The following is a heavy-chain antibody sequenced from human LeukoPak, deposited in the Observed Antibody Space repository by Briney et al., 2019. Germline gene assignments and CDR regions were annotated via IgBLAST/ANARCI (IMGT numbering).Heavy chain of an antibody. CDR3: ARLLRVGYCSTTTCNWFDP. J-gene: IGHJ5*02. CDR2: IYYSGST. D-gene: IGHD2-2*03. Sequence: SETLSLTCTVSGGSISSSSYYWGWIRQPPGKGLEWIGSIYYSGSTYYNPSLKSRVTISVDTSKNQFSLKLSSVTAADTAVYYCARLLRVGYCSTTTCNWFDPRGQGTLVTVSS. V-gene: IGHV4-39*07. CDR1: GGSISSSSYY.